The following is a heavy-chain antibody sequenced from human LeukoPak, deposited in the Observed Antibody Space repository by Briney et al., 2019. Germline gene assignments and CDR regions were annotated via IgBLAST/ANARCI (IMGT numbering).Heavy chain of an antibody. CDR3: AKHLGYSTSSGIDY. V-gene: IGHV3-23*01. CDR2: ISGSGIDT. CDR1: GFAFSKYG. D-gene: IGHD6-6*01. J-gene: IGHJ4*02. Sequence: GGSLRLSCAASGFAFSKYGMNWVRQAPGKGMEWVSGISGSGIDTDYADSVKGRFTISRDNSKNTLYLQMNSLRADDTAVYYCAKHLGYSTSSGIDYWGQGTLVTVSS.